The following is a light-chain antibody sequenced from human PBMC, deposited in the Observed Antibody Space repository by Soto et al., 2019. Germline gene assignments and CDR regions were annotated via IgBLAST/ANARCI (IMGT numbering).Light chain of an antibody. CDR1: QSLSKS. CDR3: QQRSNWPHSIT. CDR2: DAS. J-gene: IGKJ1*01. V-gene: IGKV3-11*01. Sequence: EIVMTQSPATLSVSPGERATLSCRASQSLSKSLVWYQQKPGQAPRLLIYDASNRATGIPARFSGSESETDFTLTISSLEPEDFAVYYCQQRSNWPHSITFGQGTKVDIK.